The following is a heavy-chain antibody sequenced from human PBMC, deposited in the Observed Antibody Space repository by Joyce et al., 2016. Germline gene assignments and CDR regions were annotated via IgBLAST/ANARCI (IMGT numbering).Heavy chain of an antibody. CDR1: GFTFSSSG. Sequence: QVQLVESGGGVVQPGRSLRLSCAASGFTFSSSGMHWVRQAPGKGLEWVAIIWYDGSYKYYADSVKGRFTISRDNSKNTLYLQMNSLRAEDTALYYCAREDDPGVDLDYWGQGTLVTVSS. V-gene: IGHV3-33*01. CDR3: AREDDPGVDLDY. J-gene: IGHJ4*02. D-gene: IGHD5-24*01. CDR2: IWYDGSYK.